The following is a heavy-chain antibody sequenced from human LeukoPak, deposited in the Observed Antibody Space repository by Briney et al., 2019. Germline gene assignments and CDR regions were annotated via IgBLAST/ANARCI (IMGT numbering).Heavy chain of an antibody. D-gene: IGHD6-19*01. V-gene: IGHV4-39*01. J-gene: IGHJ5*02. Sequence: SETLSLTCTISGGSISSSSYYWGWIRQPPGKGLEWIGSIYYSGSTYYNPSLKSRVTISVDTSKNQFSLKLSSVTAADTAVYYCARGSSGWYGWFDPWGQGTLVTVSS. CDR1: GGSISSSSYY. CDR3: ARGSSGWYGWFDP. CDR2: IYYSGST.